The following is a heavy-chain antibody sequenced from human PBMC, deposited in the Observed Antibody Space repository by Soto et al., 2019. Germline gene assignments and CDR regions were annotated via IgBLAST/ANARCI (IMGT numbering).Heavy chain of an antibody. D-gene: IGHD2-15*01. CDR1: SGSISSSNW. Sequence: PSETLSLTCAVSSGSISSSNWWSWVRQPPGKGLEWIGEIYHSGSTNYNPSLKSQVTISVDKSKNQFSLKLSSVTAADTAVYYCASRAGELVVAATSFDYWGQGTLVTVYS. V-gene: IGHV4-4*02. CDR2: IYHSGST. J-gene: IGHJ4*02. CDR3: ASRAGELVVAATSFDY.